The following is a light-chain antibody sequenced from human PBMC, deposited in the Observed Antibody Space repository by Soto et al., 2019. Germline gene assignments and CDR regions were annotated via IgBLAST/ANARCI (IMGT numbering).Light chain of an antibody. CDR2: DVT. J-gene: IGLJ3*02. V-gene: IGLV2-14*03. CDR3: SSFTSITTVV. Sequence: QSALAQPASVSGSPGQSITISCTGTRSDVGRYDYVSWYQQHPDKAPKLMIYDVTNRPSGVSNRFSGSKSGTTASLTISGLQGEDEADYCCSSFTSITTVVFGGGTKLTVL. CDR1: RSDVGRYDY.